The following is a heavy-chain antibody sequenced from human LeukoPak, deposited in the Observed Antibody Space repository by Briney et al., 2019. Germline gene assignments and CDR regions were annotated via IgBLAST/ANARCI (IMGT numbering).Heavy chain of an antibody. J-gene: IGHJ4*02. CDR2: INPSGGST. CDR3: AKDGTYIYSGSSFDY. V-gene: IGHV1-46*01. Sequence: ASVKDSFKASVYTFTSYYMHWVRQPPGQGLDWMGIINPSGGSTSYAQKFQGRVTMTRDTSTSTVYMELSSLRSEETAVYYCAKDGTYIYSGSSFDYWGQGSLVTVYS. D-gene: IGHD1-26*01. CDR1: VYTFTSYY.